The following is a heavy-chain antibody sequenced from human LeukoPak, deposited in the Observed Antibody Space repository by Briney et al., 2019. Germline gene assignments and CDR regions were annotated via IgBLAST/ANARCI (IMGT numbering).Heavy chain of an antibody. V-gene: IGHV1-69*13. CDR3: ARGPGIAAAGNSYYYYGMDV. Sequence: SVKVSCKASGGTFSSYAISWVRQAPGQGLEWMGGIIPIFGTANYAQKFQGRVTITADESTSTAHMELSSLRSEDTAVYYCARGPGIAAAGNSYYYYGMDVWGQGTTVTVSS. CDR1: GGTFSSYA. CDR2: IIPIFGTA. D-gene: IGHD6-13*01. J-gene: IGHJ6*02.